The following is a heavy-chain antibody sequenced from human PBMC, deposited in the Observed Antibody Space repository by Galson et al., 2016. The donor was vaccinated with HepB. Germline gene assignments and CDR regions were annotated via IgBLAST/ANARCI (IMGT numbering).Heavy chain of an antibody. V-gene: IGHV3-72*01. Sequence: SLRLSCAVSGFIFSDHYMDWVRQAPGKGLEWVGRSRNKADNYITESAASVKGRFTLSRDHAEQSFYLQMTSLKTDDTAVYYCVRGGFDWGQGTLVTVSS. D-gene: IGHD3-10*01. J-gene: IGHJ4*02. CDR2: SRNKADNYIT. CDR3: VRGGFD. CDR1: GFIFSDHY.